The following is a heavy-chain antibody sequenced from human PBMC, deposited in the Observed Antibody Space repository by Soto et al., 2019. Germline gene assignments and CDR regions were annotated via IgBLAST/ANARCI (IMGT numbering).Heavy chain of an antibody. J-gene: IGHJ6*02. CDR3: AGVRVVPAANYYGMDV. V-gene: IGHV4-39*01. CDR2: ISYSGST. Sequence: QLQLQESGPGLVKPSETLSLTCTVSGGSISSSIYYWGWIRQPPGKGLVWIGSISYSGSTYYNPSLMSRVDISVDPSKNQFSLKLSAVSAADTAVYYCAGVRVVPAANYYGMDVWGQGTTVTVSS. CDR1: GGSISSSIYY. D-gene: IGHD2-2*01.